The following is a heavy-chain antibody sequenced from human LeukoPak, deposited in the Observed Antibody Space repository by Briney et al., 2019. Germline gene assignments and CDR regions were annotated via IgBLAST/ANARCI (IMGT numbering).Heavy chain of an antibody. V-gene: IGHV1-2*02. CDR3: GREIEAPGKTLDY. CDR1: GYTFTGYY. CDR2: INPNSGGT. Sequence: GASVKVSCKASGYTFTGYYMHWVRQAPGQGLEWMGWINPNSGGTNYAQKFQGRVTMTRDTSISTAYMELSRLRSDDTAVYYCGREIEAPGKTLDYWGQGILVTVSS. J-gene: IGHJ4*02.